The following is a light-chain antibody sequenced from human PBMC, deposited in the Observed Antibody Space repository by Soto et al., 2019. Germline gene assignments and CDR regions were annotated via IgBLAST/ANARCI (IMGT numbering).Light chain of an antibody. CDR3: QQFHNLPRT. Sequence: VSTQSQATVSLSPGERATLSCGAIQSMGNSLAWYQQKPGQAPRLLIYGASTRATGVPARFSGSGSGTEFTLTITSLQSEDFAVYYCQQFHNLPRTFGEGTKVDIK. V-gene: IGKV3-15*01. CDR2: GAS. CDR1: QSMGNS. J-gene: IGKJ1*01.